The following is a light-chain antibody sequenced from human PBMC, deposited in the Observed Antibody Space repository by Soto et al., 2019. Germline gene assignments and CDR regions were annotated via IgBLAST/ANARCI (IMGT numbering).Light chain of an antibody. Sequence: QSVLTQPASVSESPGQSITISCTGTSSDVGSYKFVSWYQHHPGKAPKLMIYEGRKRPSGVSDRFSGSKSGNTAPLTISGLQADDEADYYCCSYAGSTNVFGTGTKVTVL. CDR3: CSYAGSTNV. V-gene: IGLV2-23*03. J-gene: IGLJ1*01. CDR1: SSDVGSYKF. CDR2: EGR.